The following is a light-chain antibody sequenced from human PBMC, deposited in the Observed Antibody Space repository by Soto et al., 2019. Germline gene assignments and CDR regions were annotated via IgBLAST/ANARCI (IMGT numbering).Light chain of an antibody. CDR1: QDISRY. CDR3: QQRYSDSS. V-gene: IGKV1-9*01. Sequence: DIQLTQSPSFVSASVGERVTITCRASQDISRYLAWYQQKPGEAPKLLISAASTLHSGVPSRFSGSGSGTEFTLTVSYLLPEDFASYYCQQRYSDSSFGQGTRLESK. CDR2: AAS. J-gene: IGKJ5*01.